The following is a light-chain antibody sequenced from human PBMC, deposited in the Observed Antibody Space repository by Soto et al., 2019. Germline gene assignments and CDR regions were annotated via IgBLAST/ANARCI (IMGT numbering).Light chain of an antibody. CDR1: SSDVGGYNY. CDR2: EVS. Sequence: QSVLTQPPSASGSPGQSVTISCTGTSSDVGGYNYVSWNQQHPGKAPKLMVYEVSKRPSGVPDRFSGSKSGNTASLTVSGLQAEDEADYYCSSYGGSNNYVVFGGGTKVTVL. J-gene: IGLJ2*01. V-gene: IGLV2-8*01. CDR3: SSYGGSNNYVV.